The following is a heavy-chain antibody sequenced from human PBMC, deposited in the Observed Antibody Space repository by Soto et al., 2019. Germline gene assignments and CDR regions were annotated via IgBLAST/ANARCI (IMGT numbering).Heavy chain of an antibody. Sequence: SETLSLTCTVSGDSLTSHSYYWTWVRQPPGKGLEWIGNIYYTGNANYNPSLTGRVTLSVDTSRNQFSLRLTYVTTADTAVYYCARAGSPFDSDSSGYWGFDHWGQGTLVTVSS. V-gene: IGHV4-61*01. CDR3: ARAGSPFDSDSSGYWGFDH. J-gene: IGHJ4*02. D-gene: IGHD3-22*01. CDR1: GDSLTSHSYY. CDR2: IYYTGNA.